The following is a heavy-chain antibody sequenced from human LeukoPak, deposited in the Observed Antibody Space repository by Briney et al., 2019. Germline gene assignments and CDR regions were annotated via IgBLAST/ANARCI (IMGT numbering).Heavy chain of an antibody. CDR2: ISYDGSNK. CDR1: GFTFSSYA. D-gene: IGHD6-6*01. J-gene: IGHJ4*02. V-gene: IGHV3-30-3*01. CDR3: ARDEYRDN. Sequence: GGSLRLSCAASGFTFSSYAMHWVRQAPGKGLEWVAVISYDGSNKYYADSVKGRFTISRDNSKNTLYLQMNSLRAEDTAVYYCARDEYRDNWGQGTLVTASS.